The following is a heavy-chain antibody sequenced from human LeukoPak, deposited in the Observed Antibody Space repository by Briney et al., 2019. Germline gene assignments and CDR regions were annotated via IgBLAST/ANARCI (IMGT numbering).Heavy chain of an antibody. V-gene: IGHV5-51*01. CDR1: GYSFTSYW. D-gene: IGHD2-15*01. J-gene: IGHJ4*02. Sequence: PGESLKISCKGSGYSFTSYWIGWVRQMPGKGLEWMGIIYPGDSDTRYSPSFQGQVTISADKSISTAYLQWSSLKASDTAMYYCARLLGYCSGGSCYPDTFDYWGQGTLVTVSS. CDR3: ARLLGYCSGGSCYPDTFDY. CDR2: IYPGDSDT.